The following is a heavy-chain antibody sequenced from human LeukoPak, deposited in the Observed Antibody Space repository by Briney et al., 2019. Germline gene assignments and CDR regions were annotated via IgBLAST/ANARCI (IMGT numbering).Heavy chain of an antibody. D-gene: IGHD3-22*01. CDR1: GFTFSSYW. CDR3: AREYYYDDNAGNY. Sequence: GGSLRLSCAASGFTFSSYWMHWVRQAPGKGLVWVSHINTDASSTSYADSVKGRFTISRDNAEKSVYLQMNSLRAEDTAVYYCAREYYYDDNAGNYWGQGTLVTVSS. J-gene: IGHJ4*02. CDR2: INTDASST. V-gene: IGHV3-74*01.